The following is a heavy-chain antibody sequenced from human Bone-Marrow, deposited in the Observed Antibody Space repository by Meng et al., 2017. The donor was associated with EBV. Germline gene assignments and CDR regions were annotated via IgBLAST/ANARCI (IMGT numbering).Heavy chain of an antibody. D-gene: IGHD3-10*01. CDR2: INVVNGNT. CDR3: ARLPGLDY. V-gene: IGHV1-3*01. J-gene: IGHJ4*02. CDR1: GYTFTNYA. Sequence: QVQLVQSGAEVKKPGASVRVSCKASGYTFTNYAMHWVRQAPGQRLEWMGWINVVNGNTKYSHKFQDRVTISRDTSANTVYMELNSLTSEDTTAYYCARLPGLDYWGPGTLVTVSS.